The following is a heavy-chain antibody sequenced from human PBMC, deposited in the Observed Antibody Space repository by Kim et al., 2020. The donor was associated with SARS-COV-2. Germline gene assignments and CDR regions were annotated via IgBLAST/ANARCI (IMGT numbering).Heavy chain of an antibody. J-gene: IGHJ4*02. V-gene: IGHV3-30*02. D-gene: IGHD2-15*01. Sequence: AKSEKGRFTLPRDNSKNTLYLQRNSLRAEDTAVYYCAKELSSGGSCPDYWGQGTLVTVSS. CDR3: AKELSSGGSCPDY.